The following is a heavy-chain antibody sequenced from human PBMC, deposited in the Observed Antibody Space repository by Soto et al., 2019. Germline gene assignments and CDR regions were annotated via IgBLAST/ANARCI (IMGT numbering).Heavy chain of an antibody. V-gene: IGHV5-51*01. J-gene: IGHJ6*02. Sequence: GESLKISCKGSGYSFTSYWIGWVRQMPGKGLEWMGIIYPGDSDTRYSPSFQGQVTISADKSISTAYLQWSSLKASDTAMYYCARQGRVYGDYLLDYYVMDVWGQGTTDTGSS. CDR1: GYSFTSYW. CDR2: IYPGDSDT. CDR3: ARQGRVYGDYLLDYYVMDV. D-gene: IGHD4-17*01.